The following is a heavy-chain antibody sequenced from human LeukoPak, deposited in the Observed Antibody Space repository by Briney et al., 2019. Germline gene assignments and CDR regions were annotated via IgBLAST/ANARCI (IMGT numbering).Heavy chain of an antibody. CDR2: INPSGGST. CDR3: ARGGGSGLGYCNGGSCYVNDY. CDR1: GYTLTSYY. Sequence: ASVKVSCKASGYTLTSYYMHWVRQVPGQGLEWMGIINPSGGSTSYAQKFQGRVTMTRDTSTSTVYMELSSLRSEDTAVYYCARGGGSGLGYCNGGSCYVNDYWGQGTLVTVSS. D-gene: IGHD2-15*01. V-gene: IGHV1-46*01. J-gene: IGHJ4*02.